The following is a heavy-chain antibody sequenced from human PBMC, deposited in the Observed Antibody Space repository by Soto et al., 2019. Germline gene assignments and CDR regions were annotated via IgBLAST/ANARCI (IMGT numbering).Heavy chain of an antibody. CDR3: ARDCSSTSCPPNGMDV. CDR1: GGTFSSYA. V-gene: IGHV1-69*06. J-gene: IGHJ6*02. Sequence: QVQLVQSGAEVKKPGSSVKVSCKASGGTFSSYAISWVRQAPGQGLEWMGGIIPIFGTANYAQKFQGRVTITSDKSTSTAYMELSSRRSEDTAVYYCARDCSSTSCPPNGMDVWGQGTTVTVSS. D-gene: IGHD2-2*01. CDR2: IIPIFGTA.